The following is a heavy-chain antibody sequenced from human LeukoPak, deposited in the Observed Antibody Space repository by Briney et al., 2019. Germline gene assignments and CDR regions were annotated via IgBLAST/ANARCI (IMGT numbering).Heavy chain of an antibody. CDR3: ASSLYGSGSSFRFDY. Sequence: KPSETLSLTCTVSGGSISSYYWSWIRQPPGKGLEWIGYIYYSGSTNYNPSLKSRVTISVDTSKNQFSLKLSSVTAADTAVYYCASSLYGSGSSFRFDYWGQGTLVTVSS. J-gene: IGHJ4*02. V-gene: IGHV4-59*01. D-gene: IGHD3-10*01. CDR2: IYYSGST. CDR1: GGSISSYY.